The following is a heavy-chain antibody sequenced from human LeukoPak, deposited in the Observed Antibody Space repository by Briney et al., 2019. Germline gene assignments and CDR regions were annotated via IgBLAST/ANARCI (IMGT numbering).Heavy chain of an antibody. V-gene: IGHV4-59*01. D-gene: IGHD3-9*01. CDR2: IYYSGST. J-gene: IGHJ5*02. CDR1: GGSISSYY. CDR3: ARDGDYDILTGYYKGWFDP. Sequence: PSETLSLTCTVSGGSISSYYWSWIRQPPGKGLEWIGDIYYSGSTNYNPSLTSRVTISVDTSKNQFSLKLSSVTAADTAVYYCARDGDYDILTGYYKGWFDPWGQGTLVTVSS.